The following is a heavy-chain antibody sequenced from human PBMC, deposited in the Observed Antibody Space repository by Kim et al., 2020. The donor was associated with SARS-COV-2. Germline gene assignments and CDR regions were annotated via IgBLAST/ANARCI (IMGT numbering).Heavy chain of an antibody. D-gene: IGHD3-10*01. CDR3: AKGRRELYYFDY. V-gene: IGHV3-30*18. CDR2: ISYDGSNK. CDR1: GFTFSSYG. J-gene: IGHJ4*02. Sequence: GGSLRLSCAASGFTFSSYGMHWVRQAPGKGLEWVAVISYDGSNKYYADSVKGRFTISRDNSKNTLYLQMNSLRAEDTAVYYCAKGRRELYYFDYWGQGTLVTVSS.